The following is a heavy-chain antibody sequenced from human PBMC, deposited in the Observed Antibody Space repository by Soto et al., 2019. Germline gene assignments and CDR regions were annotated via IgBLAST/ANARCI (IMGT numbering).Heavy chain of an antibody. CDR3: AKEGDYYDFWSGYGMDV. CDR2: ISGNGLTT. J-gene: IGHJ6*02. Sequence: PGGSLRLSCAASGFTFRSYAISWVRQGPGKGLERVSAISGNGLTTYYTDSVEGRFTISRDNSKNTLYLEMSDLRAEDTAVYFCAKEGDYYDFWSGYGMDVWGQGTTVTVSS. D-gene: IGHD3-3*01. CDR1: GFTFRSYA. V-gene: IGHV3-23*01.